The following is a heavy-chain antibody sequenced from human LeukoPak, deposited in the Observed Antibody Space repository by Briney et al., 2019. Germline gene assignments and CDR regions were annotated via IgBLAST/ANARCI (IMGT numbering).Heavy chain of an antibody. CDR3: AKNRGQGYYFDY. CDR2: IKQDGSEK. V-gene: IGHV3-7*01. CDR1: GFTFSSYW. J-gene: IGHJ4*02. Sequence: GGSLRLSCPASGFTFSSYWMSWVRQAPGKGLEWVANIKQDGSEKYYVDSVKGRFTISRDNAKNSLYLQMNSLRAEDTAVYYCAKNRGQGYYFDYWGQGTLVTVSS. D-gene: IGHD3-16*01.